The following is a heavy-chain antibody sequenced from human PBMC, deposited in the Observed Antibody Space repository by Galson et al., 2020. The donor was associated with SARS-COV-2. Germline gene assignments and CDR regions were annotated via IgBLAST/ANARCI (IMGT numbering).Heavy chain of an antibody. Sequence: GGSLRLSCAASGFVFSGSALHWVHQASGRGLEWVGRIRSKANNYATAYGASVKDRFTIFRDDSKNTAYVEMHNLKTEDTAVYYCTRFVEGANYFDYWGQGALVTVSS. CDR2: IRSKANNYAT. D-gene: IGHD1-1*01. CDR1: GFVFSGSA. J-gene: IGHJ4*02. V-gene: IGHV3-73*01. CDR3: TRFVEGANYFDY.